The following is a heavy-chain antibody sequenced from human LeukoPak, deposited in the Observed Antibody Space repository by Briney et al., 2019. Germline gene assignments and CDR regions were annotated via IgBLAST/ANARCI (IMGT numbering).Heavy chain of an antibody. CDR1: GDSISSGNYY. Sequence: SETLSLTCTVSGDSISSGNYYWSWIRQPPGKGLEWIGYIFYSGSTYYNPSLKSRVTISVDTSKNQFSLKLSSVTAADTAVYYCAADVMAAREYLDYWGQGPLVTVSS. CDR2: IFYSGST. J-gene: IGHJ4*02. CDR3: AADVMAAREYLDY. V-gene: IGHV4-30-4*01. D-gene: IGHD3-10*01.